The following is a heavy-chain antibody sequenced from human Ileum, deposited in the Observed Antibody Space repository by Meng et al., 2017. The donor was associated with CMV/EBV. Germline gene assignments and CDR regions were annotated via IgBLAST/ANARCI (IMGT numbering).Heavy chain of an antibody. J-gene: IGHJ4*02. Sequence: ASVKVSCKGSVYTFSTYDIHWVRQAAGQGPEWMGWENPKSGSTQFARKFQDRVIMTSNISINTAYMELSSLTSEDTAVYYCARLMIFGQESDYWGQGTLVTVSS. V-gene: IGHV1-8*01. D-gene: IGHD3/OR15-3a*01. CDR3: ARLMIFGQESDY. CDR2: ENPKSGST. CDR1: VYTFSTYD.